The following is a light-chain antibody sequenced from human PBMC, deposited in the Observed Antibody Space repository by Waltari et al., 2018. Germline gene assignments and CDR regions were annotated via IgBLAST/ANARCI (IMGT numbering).Light chain of an antibody. CDR1: NLGDEH. V-gene: IGLV3-1*01. CDR3: QTWDRKSLV. CDR2: EDD. Sequence: SYDLTQPTSVSVSPGQTGSISCSGDNLGDEHACWYQKKAGQSPILVSFEDDKRPSGIPERFSGSKSGNTATLTISGAQSSDEADYYCQTWDRKSLVFGGGTKLTVL. J-gene: IGLJ3*02.